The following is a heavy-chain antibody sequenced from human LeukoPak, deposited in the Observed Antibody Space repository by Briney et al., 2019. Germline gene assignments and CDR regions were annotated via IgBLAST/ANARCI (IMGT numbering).Heavy chain of an antibody. D-gene: IGHD4-17*01. Sequence: PGGSLRLSCAPSGLTFSSYAMSWVRQAPGKGLEWVSSISGSGGGTYYADSVKGRFTISRDNSKNTLYLQMNSLRAEDTAVYYCAKGMSAVTKIDYWGQGTLVTVSS. CDR1: GLTFSSYA. J-gene: IGHJ4*02. CDR2: ISGSGGGT. CDR3: AKGMSAVTKIDY. V-gene: IGHV3-23*01.